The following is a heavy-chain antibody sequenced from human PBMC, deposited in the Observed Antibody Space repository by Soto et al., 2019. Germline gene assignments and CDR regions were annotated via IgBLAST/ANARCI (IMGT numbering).Heavy chain of an antibody. CDR3: ARGKATYYYDSSGYQHY. V-gene: IGHV4-30-2*01. D-gene: IGHD3-22*01. CDR2: IYHSGST. Sequence: QLQLQESGSGLVKPSQTLSLTCAVSGGSISSGGYSWSWIRQPPGKGLEWIGYIYHSGSTYYNPSLKSRVTISVDRSKNQFSLKLCSVTAADTAVYYFARGKATYYYDSSGYQHYWGQGTLVTVSP. CDR1: GGSISSGGYS. J-gene: IGHJ4*02.